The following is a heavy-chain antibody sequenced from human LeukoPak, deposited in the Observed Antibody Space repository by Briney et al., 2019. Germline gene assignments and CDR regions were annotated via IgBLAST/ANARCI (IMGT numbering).Heavy chain of an antibody. CDR1: GFTFSSYS. CDR3: AREAAGGGFDY. J-gene: IGHJ4*02. V-gene: IGHV3-21*01. D-gene: IGHD6-13*01. Sequence: GGSLGLSCAASGFTFSSYSMNWVRQAPGKGLEWVSSISSSSSYIYYADSVKGRFTISRDKAKNSLYLQMNSLRAEDTAVYYCAREAAGGGFDYWGQGTLVTVSS. CDR2: ISSSSSYI.